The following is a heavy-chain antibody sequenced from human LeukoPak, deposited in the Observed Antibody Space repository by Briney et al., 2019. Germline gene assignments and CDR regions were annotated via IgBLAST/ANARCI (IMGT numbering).Heavy chain of an antibody. Sequence: GRSLRLSCAASGFTFDDYAMHWVRQAPGKGLEWVSGISWNSGSIGYADSVKGRFTISRDNSKNALYLQMNSLRAEDTAVYYCAKERSGVVPAALNYWGQGTLVTVSS. J-gene: IGHJ4*02. D-gene: IGHD2-2*01. V-gene: IGHV3-9*01. CDR2: ISWNSGSI. CDR3: AKERSGVVPAALNY. CDR1: GFTFDDYA.